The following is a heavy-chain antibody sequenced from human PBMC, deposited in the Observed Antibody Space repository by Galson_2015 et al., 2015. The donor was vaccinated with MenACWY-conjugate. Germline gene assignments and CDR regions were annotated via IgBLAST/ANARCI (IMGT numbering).Heavy chain of an antibody. J-gene: IGHJ4*02. Sequence: SVKVSCKASGGTFSSYAISWVRQAPGQGLEWMGGIIPIFGTANYAQKFQGRVTITADESTSTAYMELSSLRSEDTAVYYCARGIAASFPFDYWGQGTLVTVSS. CDR3: ARGIAASFPFDY. D-gene: IGHD6-13*01. V-gene: IGHV1-69*13. CDR2: IIPIFGTA. CDR1: GGTFSSYA.